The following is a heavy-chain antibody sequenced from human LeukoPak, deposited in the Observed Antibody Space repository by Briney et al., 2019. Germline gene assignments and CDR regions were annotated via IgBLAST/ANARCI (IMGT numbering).Heavy chain of an antibody. CDR3: ARALWFGETFPAY. V-gene: IGHV3-48*01. CDR1: GFTFSSYN. J-gene: IGHJ4*02. Sequence: QPGGSLRLSCAASGFTFSSYNMNCVRQAPGKGLEWVSYISSIGSTINYADSVKGRLTISRNTANHSLYLQLNSLSPEDTAVYYCARALWFGETFPAYWGQGPLVTVSS. D-gene: IGHD3-10*01. CDR2: ISSIGSTI.